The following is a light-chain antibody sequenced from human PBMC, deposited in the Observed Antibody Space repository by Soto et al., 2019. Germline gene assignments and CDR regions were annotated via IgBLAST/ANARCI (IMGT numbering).Light chain of an antibody. V-gene: IGLV2-14*01. CDR2: GVS. CDR1: SCDVGSYNY. J-gene: IGLJ2*01. CDR3: TAYKGSSTHVV. Sequence: QSALTQPASVSGSPGQSVTISCTGTSCDVGSYNYVSWYQLHPGDAPQLMIYGVSHRPSGVSNRFSGSKSGNTASLTISGLQAEDEADYYCTAYKGSSTHVVFGGGTKLTVL.